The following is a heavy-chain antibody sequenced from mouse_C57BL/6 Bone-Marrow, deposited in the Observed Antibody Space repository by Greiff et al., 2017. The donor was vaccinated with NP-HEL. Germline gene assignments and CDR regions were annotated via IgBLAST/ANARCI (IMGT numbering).Heavy chain of an antibody. CDR2: INPNNGGT. D-gene: IGHD3-1*01. CDR3: ASREDRDFAY. Sequence: EVQLQESGPELVKPGASVKISCKASGYTFTDYNMDWVKQSPGQSLEWIGDINPNNGGTIYNQKFKGKATLTVDKSSSTAYMELRSLTSEDTAVYYWASREDRDFAYWGQGTLVTVSA. J-gene: IGHJ3*01. V-gene: IGHV1-18*01. CDR1: GYTFTDYN.